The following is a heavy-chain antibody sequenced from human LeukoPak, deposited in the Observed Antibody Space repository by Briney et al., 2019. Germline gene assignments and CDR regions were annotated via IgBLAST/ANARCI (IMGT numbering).Heavy chain of an antibody. Sequence: ASVEVSCKASGGTFSSYAISWVRQAPGQGLEWMGGIIPIFGTANYAQKFQGRVTITADESTSTAYMELSSLRSEDTAVYYCARGGGGYYKDAFDIWGQGTMVTVSS. V-gene: IGHV1-69*13. CDR2: IIPIFGTA. D-gene: IGHD3-10*01. CDR1: GGTFSSYA. J-gene: IGHJ3*02. CDR3: ARGGGGYYKDAFDI.